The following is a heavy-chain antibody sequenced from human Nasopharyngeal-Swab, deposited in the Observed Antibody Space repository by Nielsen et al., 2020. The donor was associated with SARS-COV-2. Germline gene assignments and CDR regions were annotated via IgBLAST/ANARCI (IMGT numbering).Heavy chain of an antibody. J-gene: IGHJ4*02. V-gene: IGHV3-23*01. Sequence: GSLKISCAASGFSFSSYAMSWVRQAPGKGLEWVSAISGSGVSTYYADSVKGRFTISRDNSKNTLYLQMNSLRAEDTAVYYCAKPAGLTTVTTVDYRGQGTLVTVSS. CDR3: AKPAGLTTVTTVDY. CDR2: ISGSGVST. CDR1: GFSFSSYA. D-gene: IGHD4-17*01.